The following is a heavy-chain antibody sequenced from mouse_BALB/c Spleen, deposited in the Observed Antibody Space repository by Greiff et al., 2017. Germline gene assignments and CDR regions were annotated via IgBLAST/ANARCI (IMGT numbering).Heavy chain of an antibody. Sequence: VKLQESGPGLVAPSQSLSITCTVSGFSLTSYDISWIRQPPGKGLEWLGVIWTGGGTNYNSAFMSRLSISKDNSKSQVFLKMNSLQTDDTAIYYCVREGDGYYPYAMDYWGQGTSVTVSS. CDR1: GFSLTSYD. V-gene: IGHV2-9-2*01. D-gene: IGHD2-3*01. CDR2: IWTGGGT. CDR3: VREGDGYYPYAMDY. J-gene: IGHJ4*01.